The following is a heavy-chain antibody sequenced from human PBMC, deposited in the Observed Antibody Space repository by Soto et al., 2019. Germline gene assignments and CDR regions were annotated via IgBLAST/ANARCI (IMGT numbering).Heavy chain of an antibody. CDR3: AHFFNRYSSSYNWFDP. D-gene: IGHD6-6*01. J-gene: IGHJ5*02. V-gene: IGHV2-5*02. CDR1: GFSLSTSGVG. Sequence: GSGTTLVNPTQTLTLTCTFSGFSLSTSGVGVGWIRQPPGKALEWLALIYWDDDKRYSPSLKSRLTITKDTSKNQVVLTMTNMDPVDTATYYCAHFFNRYSSSYNWFDPWGQGTLVTVSS. CDR2: IYWDDDK.